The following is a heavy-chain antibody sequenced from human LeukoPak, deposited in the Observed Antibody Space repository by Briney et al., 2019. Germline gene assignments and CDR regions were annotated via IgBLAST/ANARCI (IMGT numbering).Heavy chain of an antibody. CDR3: AKVDFWSGYYSGY. V-gene: IGHV3-21*04. CDR2: ISSSSSYI. CDR1: GFTFSSYS. D-gene: IGHD3-3*01. J-gene: IGHJ4*01. Sequence: GGSLRLSCAASGFTFSSYSMNWVRQAPGEGLEWVSSISSSSSYIYYADSVKGRFTISRDNAKNSLYLQMNSLRAEDTAVYYCAKVDFWSGYYSGYWGQGTLVTVSS.